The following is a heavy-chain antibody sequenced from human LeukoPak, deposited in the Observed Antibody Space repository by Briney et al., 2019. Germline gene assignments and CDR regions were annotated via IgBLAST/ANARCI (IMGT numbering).Heavy chain of an antibody. CDR2: IIPILGIA. CDR1: GGTFTSYA. D-gene: IGHD3-10*01. Sequence: SVKVSCKASGGTFTSYAISWVRQAPGQGLEWMGRIIPILGIANYTQKFQGRVTITADKSTSTAYMELSSLRSEDLAVYYCARDLLNYYGSGSYEVGFDYWGQGTLVTVSS. J-gene: IGHJ4*02. CDR3: ARDLLNYYGSGSYEVGFDY. V-gene: IGHV1-69*04.